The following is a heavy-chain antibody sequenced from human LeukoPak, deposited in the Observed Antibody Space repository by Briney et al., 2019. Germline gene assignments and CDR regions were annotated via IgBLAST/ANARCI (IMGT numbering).Heavy chain of an antibody. V-gene: IGHV4-39*07. J-gene: IGHJ4*02. CDR3: AREGSPNDDYGSGGWYFDY. CDR1: GGSISSSSYY. CDR2: IYYSGST. D-gene: IGHD3-10*01. Sequence: SETLSLTCTVSGGSISSSSYYWGWIRQPPGKGLEWIGSIYYSGSTYYNPSLKSRVTISVDTSKNQFSLKLSSVTAADTAVYYCAREGSPNDDYGSGGWYFDYWGQGTLVTVSS.